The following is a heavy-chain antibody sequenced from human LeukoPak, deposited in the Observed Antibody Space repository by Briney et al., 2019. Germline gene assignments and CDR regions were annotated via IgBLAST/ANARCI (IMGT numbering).Heavy chain of an antibody. D-gene: IGHD5-18*01. CDR2: ISGSGGST. Sequence: GGSLRLSCAASGFTLSNYVMSWVRQAPGKGLEWVSAISGSGGSTYYADSVKGRFTISRDNSKNTLYLQMNSLRAEDTAVYYCAKADFGGYSYQFDYWGQGTLVTVSS. J-gene: IGHJ4*02. CDR3: AKADFGGYSYQFDY. V-gene: IGHV3-23*01. CDR1: GFTLSNYV.